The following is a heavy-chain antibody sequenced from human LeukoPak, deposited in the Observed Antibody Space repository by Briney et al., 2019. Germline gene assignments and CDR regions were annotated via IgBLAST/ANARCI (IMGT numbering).Heavy chain of an antibody. J-gene: IGHJ5*02. D-gene: IGHD4-11*01. CDR2: IIPILGIA. CDR3: ARPQWGGDYRYNWFDP. V-gene: IGHV1-69*02. CDR1: GGTFSSYT. Sequence: ASVKVSCKASGGTFSSYTISWVRQAPGQGLEWMGRIIPILGIASYAQKFQGRVTITADKSTSTAYMELSSLRSEDTAVYYCARPQWGGDYRYNWFDPWGQGTLVTVSS.